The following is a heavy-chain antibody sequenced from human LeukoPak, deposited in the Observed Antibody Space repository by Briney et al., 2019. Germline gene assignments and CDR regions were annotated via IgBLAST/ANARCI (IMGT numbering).Heavy chain of an antibody. D-gene: IGHD3-16*01. J-gene: IGHJ4*02. CDR1: GFTFSNYA. CDR3: ARDSRAYGALGY. Sequence: GGSLRLSCAASGFTFSNYAMSWVRQAPGKGQEWVSYISSSGSTIYYADSVKGRFTISRDNAKNSLYLQMNSLRAEDTAVYYCARDSRAYGALGYWGQGTLVTVSS. CDR2: ISSSGSTI. V-gene: IGHV3-11*01.